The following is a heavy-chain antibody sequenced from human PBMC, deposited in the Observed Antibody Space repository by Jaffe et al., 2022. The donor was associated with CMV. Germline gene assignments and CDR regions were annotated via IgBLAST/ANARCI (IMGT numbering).Heavy chain of an antibody. Sequence: QVQLQESGPGLVKPSETLSLTCTVSGGSISSYYWSWIRQPPGKGLEWIGYIYYSGSTNYNPSLKSRVTISVDTSKNQFSLKLSSVTAADTAVYYCARGGYDILTGYSPHEPPNYWGQGTLVTVSS. J-gene: IGHJ4*02. CDR3: ARGGYDILTGYSPHEPPNY. CDR2: IYYSGST. V-gene: IGHV4-59*01. CDR1: GGSISSYY. D-gene: IGHD3-9*01.